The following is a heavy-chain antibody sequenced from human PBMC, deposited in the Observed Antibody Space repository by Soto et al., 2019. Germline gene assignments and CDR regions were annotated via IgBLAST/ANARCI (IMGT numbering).Heavy chain of an antibody. J-gene: IGHJ3*02. CDR1: GFTFSSYA. CDR2: ISGSGGST. V-gene: IGHV3-23*01. Sequence: EVQLLESGGGLVQPGGSLRLSCAASGFTFSSYAMSWVRQAPGKGLEWVSAISGSGGSTYYADSVKGRFTISRDNSKHTLYLQMNSLRAEDTAVYYCAKDGSWWILTGDSDAFDIWGQGTMVTVSS. CDR3: AKDGSWWILTGDSDAFDI. D-gene: IGHD3-9*01.